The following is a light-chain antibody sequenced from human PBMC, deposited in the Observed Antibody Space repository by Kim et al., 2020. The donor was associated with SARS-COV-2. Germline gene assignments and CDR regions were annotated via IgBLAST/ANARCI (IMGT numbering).Light chain of an antibody. CDR1: SYNIGSNS. CDR3: AAWDDSLNALI. V-gene: IGLV1-44*01. J-gene: IGLJ2*01. Sequence: GQRVSISCSGSSYNIGSNSVNWYQQLPGTAPRLLIYRNSQRPSGVPDRFSGSKSGTSASLAISGLQSEDEADYNCAAWDDSLNALIFGGGTQLTVL. CDR2: RNS.